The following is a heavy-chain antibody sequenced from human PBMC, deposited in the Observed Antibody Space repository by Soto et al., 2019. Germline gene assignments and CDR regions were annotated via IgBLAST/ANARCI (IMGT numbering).Heavy chain of an antibody. J-gene: IGHJ4*02. CDR3: AKEADTAMFGDYFDY. V-gene: IGHV3-30*18. D-gene: IGHD5-18*01. CDR2: ISYDGSNK. CDR1: GFTFSSYG. Sequence: QVQLVESGGGVVQPGRSLRLSCAASGFTFSSYGMHWVRQAPGKGLEWVAVISYDGSNKYYADSVKGRFTISRDNSKNTLYLQMNSLRAEDTAVYYCAKEADTAMFGDYFDYWGQGTLVTVSS.